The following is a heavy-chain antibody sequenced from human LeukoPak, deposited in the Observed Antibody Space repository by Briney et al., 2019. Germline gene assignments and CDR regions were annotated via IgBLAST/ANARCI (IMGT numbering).Heavy chain of an antibody. CDR1: GGSISSSS. D-gene: IGHD6-19*01. CDR3: AKDPPYSSGWTYNWFDP. V-gene: IGHV3-21*01. Sequence: ETLSLTCTVSGGSISSSSYYWGWIRQPPGKGLEWVSSISTSSSYIYYADSVKGRFTISRDNAKNSLYLQMNSLRAEDTAVYYCAKDPPYSSGWTYNWFDPWGQGTLVTVSS. J-gene: IGHJ5*02. CDR2: ISTSSSYI.